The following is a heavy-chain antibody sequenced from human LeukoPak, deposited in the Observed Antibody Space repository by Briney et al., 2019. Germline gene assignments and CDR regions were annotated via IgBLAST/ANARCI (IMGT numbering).Heavy chain of an antibody. D-gene: IGHD3-3*01. CDR1: GFTFSSYW. Sequence: GGSLRPSCAASGFTFSSYWMHWVRQAPGKGLVWVSRINSDGSSTSYADSVKGRFTISRDNAKNTLYLQMNSLRAEDTAVYYCARDRQGYYDFWSGPGYWGQGTLVTVSS. V-gene: IGHV3-74*01. CDR3: ARDRQGYYDFWSGPGY. J-gene: IGHJ4*02. CDR2: INSDGSST.